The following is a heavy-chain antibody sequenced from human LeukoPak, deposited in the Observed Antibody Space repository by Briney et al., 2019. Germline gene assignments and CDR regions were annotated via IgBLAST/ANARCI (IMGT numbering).Heavy chain of an antibody. J-gene: IGHJ4*02. CDR2: MNPNSGNT. V-gene: IGHV1-8*01. CDR1: GYTFASYD. Sequence: APVKVSCKASGYTFASYDINWVRQATGQGLEWMGWMNPNSGNTGYAQKFQGRVTMTRDTSISTVYMELSSLTSDDTAVYFCARGARGAGSYFPDYWGQGTPVTVSS. CDR3: ARGARGAGSYFPDY. D-gene: IGHD1-26*01.